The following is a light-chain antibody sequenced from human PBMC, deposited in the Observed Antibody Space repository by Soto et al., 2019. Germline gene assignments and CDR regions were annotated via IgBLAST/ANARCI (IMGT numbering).Light chain of an antibody. CDR1: QDIRND. J-gene: IGKJ1*01. CDR3: LQDYNYPWT. CDR2: AAS. Sequence: AIPVTQSPSSLSASVGDRVTITCRASQDIRNDLGWYQQKPGKAPKLLIYAASSLQSGVPSRFAGSGSGTDCTLTISSLQPEDFATYYCLQDYNYPWTFGQGTKVEI. V-gene: IGKV1-6*01.